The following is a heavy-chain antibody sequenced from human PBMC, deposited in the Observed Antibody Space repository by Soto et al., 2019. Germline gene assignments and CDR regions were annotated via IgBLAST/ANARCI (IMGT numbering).Heavy chain of an antibody. CDR3: AKDHSVYSGYDYHYGMDV. CDR2: ITAGGGTT. J-gene: IGHJ6*02. Sequence: EVQLLESGGGLVQPGGSLGLSCAASGFTFNTYAMTWVRQAPGKGLEWVSAITAGGGTTDYADSVKVRFTISRDNSKNPLYLPMNSLRGEDTAVYYCAKDHSVYSGYDYHYGMDVWCQGTTVTVSS. V-gene: IGHV3-23*01. CDR1: GFTFNTYA. D-gene: IGHD5-12*01.